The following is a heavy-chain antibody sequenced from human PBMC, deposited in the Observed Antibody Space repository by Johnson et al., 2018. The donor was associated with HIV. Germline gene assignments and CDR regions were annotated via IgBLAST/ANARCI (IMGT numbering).Heavy chain of an antibody. CDR1: GFTFDDCG. CDR2: INWNGGST. CDR3: ARMTSTVSHHDAFDI. V-gene: IGHV3-20*04. D-gene: IGHD4-17*01. Sequence: VQLVESGGGVVRPGGSLRLSCAASGFTFDDCGMSWVRRGPGKGLEWVSCINWNGGSTGYADYVKGRFTISRDNAKKSLYLQMNSLRAEDTAVYYCARMTSTVSHHDAFDIWGQGTMVTVSS. J-gene: IGHJ3*02.